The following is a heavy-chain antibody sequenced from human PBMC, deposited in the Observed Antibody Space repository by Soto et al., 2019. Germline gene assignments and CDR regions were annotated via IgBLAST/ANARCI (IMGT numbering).Heavy chain of an antibody. CDR2: IYYSGST. V-gene: IGHV4-39*01. D-gene: IGHD3-10*01. CDR1: GGSISSSSYY. CDR3: ARQQGTYYYGSGSPWFDP. J-gene: IGHJ5*02. Sequence: TLSLTCTASGGSISSSSYYWGWIRQPPGKGLEWIGSIYYSGSTYYNPSLKSRVTISVDTSKNQFSLKLSSVTAADTAVYYCARQQGTYYYGSGSPWFDPWGQGTLVTVSS.